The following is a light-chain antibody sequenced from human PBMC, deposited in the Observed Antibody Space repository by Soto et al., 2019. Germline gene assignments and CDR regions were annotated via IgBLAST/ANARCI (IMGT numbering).Light chain of an antibody. CDR1: SSDLGAYNY. CDR2: EVT. CDR3: SSYTSSSTLV. J-gene: IGLJ2*01. V-gene: IGLV2-14*01. Sequence: QSALTQPASVSGSPGQSITISCTGTSSDLGAYNYVSWYQQHPGKAPKLMIYEVTNRPSGVSNRFSGSKSGNTASLTISGLQAEDEADYYCSSYTSSSTLVFGGGTKLTVL.